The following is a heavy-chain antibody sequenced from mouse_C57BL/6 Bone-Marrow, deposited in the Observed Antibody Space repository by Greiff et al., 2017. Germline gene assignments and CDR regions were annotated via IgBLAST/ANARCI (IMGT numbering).Heavy chain of an antibody. V-gene: IGHV1-59*01. Sequence: QVQLQQPGAELVRPGTSVKLSCKASGYTFTSYWMHWVKQRPGQGLEWIGVIDPSDSYTNYNQKFKGKATLTVDTSSSTAYMQLSSLTSEDSAVYYCANYYSNSAWFACWGQGTLVTVSA. CDR2: IDPSDSYT. CDR3: ANYYSNSAWFAC. J-gene: IGHJ3*01. CDR1: GYTFTSYW. D-gene: IGHD2-5*01.